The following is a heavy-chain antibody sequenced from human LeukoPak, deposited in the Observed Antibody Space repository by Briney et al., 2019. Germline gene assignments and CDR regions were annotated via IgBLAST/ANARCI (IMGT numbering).Heavy chain of an antibody. CDR1: GYTFTSYG. J-gene: IGHJ4*02. V-gene: IGHV1-18*01. CDR3: ARWWDIVVVVAASSGDY. CDR2: ISAYNGNT. D-gene: IGHD2-15*01. Sequence: ASVKVSCKASGYTFTSYGISWVRQAPGQGLEWMGWISAYNGNTNYAQKLQGRVTMTTDTSTSTAYMELRSLRSDDTAVYYCARWWDIVVVVAASSGDYWGQGTLVTVSS.